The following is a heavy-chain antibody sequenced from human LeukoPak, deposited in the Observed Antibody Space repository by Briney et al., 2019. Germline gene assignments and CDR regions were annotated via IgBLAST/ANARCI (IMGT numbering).Heavy chain of an antibody. CDR3: ARRHGYGFSDALDI. CDR1: GGSISSYY. CDR2: IYTSGST. Sequence: SETLSLTCTVSGGSISSYYWSWIRQPAGKGLEWIGRIYTSGSTNYNPSLKSRVTMSVDTSKNQFSLKLSSVTAADTAVYYCARRHGYGFSDALDIWGQGTMVTVSS. D-gene: IGHD5-18*01. V-gene: IGHV4-4*07. J-gene: IGHJ3*02.